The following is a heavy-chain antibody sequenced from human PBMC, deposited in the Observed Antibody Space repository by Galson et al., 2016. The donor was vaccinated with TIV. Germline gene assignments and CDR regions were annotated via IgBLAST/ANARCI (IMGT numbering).Heavy chain of an antibody. J-gene: IGHJ4*02. CDR3: ARVDRPFTVRVSYLEY. Sequence: SLRLSCAASGFTFQNYPMHWVRQAPGKGLEWVAVISYDETNQFYADSVRGRFAISRDNSKSTIYLEMNSLRTDDSGVYYCARVDRPFTVRVSYLEYWGQGTLVTVSS. CDR2: ISYDETNQ. V-gene: IGHV3-30*09. D-gene: IGHD4-11*01. CDR1: GFTFQNYP.